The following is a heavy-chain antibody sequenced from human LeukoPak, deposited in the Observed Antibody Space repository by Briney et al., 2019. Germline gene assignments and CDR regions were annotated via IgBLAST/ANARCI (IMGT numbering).Heavy chain of an antibody. CDR3: AREPAIVLMVYAIPVYFDY. CDR1: GFTFSDYY. J-gene: IGHJ4*02. CDR2: ISSSGSTI. V-gene: IGHV3-11*04. D-gene: IGHD2-8*01. Sequence: PGGSLRLSCAASGFTFSDYYMSWIRQAPGKGLEWVSYISSSGSTIYYADSVKGRFTISRDNSKNTLYLQMNSLRAEDTAVYYCAREPAIVLMVYAIPVYFDYWGQGTLVTVSS.